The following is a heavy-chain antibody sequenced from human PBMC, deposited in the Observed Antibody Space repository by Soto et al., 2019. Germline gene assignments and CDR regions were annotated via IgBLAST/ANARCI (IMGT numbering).Heavy chain of an antibody. Sequence: QLRLQESGSVLVKPSQTLSLTCAVSGGSISSGGYSWSWIRQPPGKGLEWIGYIYHSGSTYYNPSLKSRVTISVDRSKNQFSLKLSSVTAADTAVYYCARVSGYNDILTGYGWFDPWGQGTLVTVSS. CDR1: GGSISSGGYS. D-gene: IGHD3-9*01. V-gene: IGHV4-30-2*01. CDR2: IYHSGST. CDR3: ARVSGYNDILTGYGWFDP. J-gene: IGHJ5*02.